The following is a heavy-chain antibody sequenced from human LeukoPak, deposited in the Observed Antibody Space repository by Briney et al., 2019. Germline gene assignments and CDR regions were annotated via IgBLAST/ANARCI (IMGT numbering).Heavy chain of an antibody. J-gene: IGHJ4*02. V-gene: IGHV4-4*07. CDR1: GGSISSYY. Sequence: SETLSLTCTVSGGSISSYYWSWIRQPAGNGLEWIGRISTSGSTNYKSSLKSRVTMSVDTSKNQFSLNLTSVTAADTAMYYCARAVDTTWMYFDYWGQGTLVTVSS. D-gene: IGHD1-1*01. CDR2: ISTSGST. CDR3: ARAVDTTWMYFDY.